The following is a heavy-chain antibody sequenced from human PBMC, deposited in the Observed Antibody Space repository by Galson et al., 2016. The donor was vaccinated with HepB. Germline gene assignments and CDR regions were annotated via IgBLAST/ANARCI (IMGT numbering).Heavy chain of an antibody. Sequence: SLRLSCAASGFTFSSFWMSWVRQAPGKGLERVANIHQDGGQRYYGDSVKGRFTVSRDNAKSSLYLHMNSLRVDDTALYYCARRMLVGAGFDYWGQGALVTVSS. CDR3: ARRMLVGAGFDY. D-gene: IGHD1-26*01. V-gene: IGHV3-7*04. CDR1: GFTFSSFW. CDR2: IHQDGGQR. J-gene: IGHJ4*02.